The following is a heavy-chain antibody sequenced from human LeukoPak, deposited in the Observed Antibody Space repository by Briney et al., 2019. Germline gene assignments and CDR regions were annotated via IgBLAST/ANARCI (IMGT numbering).Heavy chain of an antibody. Sequence: PGGSLRLSCAASGFTFSSYGMHWVRQAPGKGLEWVAVISYDGSNKYYADSVKGRFTISRDNSKNTLYLQMNSLRAEDTAVYYCVRDPKPPYYDILTGYYDVGGFDYWGQGTLVTVSS. D-gene: IGHD3-9*01. CDR2: ISYDGSNK. J-gene: IGHJ4*02. CDR3: VRDPKPPYYDILTGYYDVGGFDY. V-gene: IGHV3-30*03. CDR1: GFTFSSYG.